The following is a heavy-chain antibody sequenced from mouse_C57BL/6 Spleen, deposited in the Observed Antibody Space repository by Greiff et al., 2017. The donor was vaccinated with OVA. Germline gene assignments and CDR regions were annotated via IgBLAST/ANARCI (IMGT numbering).Heavy chain of an antibody. V-gene: IGHV5-17*01. CDR1: GFTFSDYG. Sequence: EVKLVESGGGLVKPGGSLKLSCAASGFTFSDYGMHWVRQAPEKGLEWVAYISSGSSTIYYADTVKGRFTIYRDNAKNTLFLQMTSLRSEDTAMYYCARWYYGSSYPFDYWGQGTTLTVSS. CDR2: ISSGSSTI. D-gene: IGHD1-1*01. J-gene: IGHJ2*01. CDR3: ARWYYGSSYPFDY.